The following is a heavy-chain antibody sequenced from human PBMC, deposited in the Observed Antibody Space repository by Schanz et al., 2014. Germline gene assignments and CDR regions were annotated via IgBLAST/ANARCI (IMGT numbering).Heavy chain of an antibody. CDR2: ISYDGSKK. CDR3: AKVRYSSGWRGDYFDE. V-gene: IGHV3-30*18. D-gene: IGHD6-25*01. J-gene: IGHJ4*02. Sequence: VQLVESGGGLVQPGGSLRLSCAASGFTFSSYAMHWVRQAPGKGLEWVGVISYDGSKKSYADSVKGRFTISRDNSKNTLYLQMNSLRAEDTAVYYCAKVRYSSGWRGDYFDEWGQGTLVTVAS. CDR1: GFTFSSYA.